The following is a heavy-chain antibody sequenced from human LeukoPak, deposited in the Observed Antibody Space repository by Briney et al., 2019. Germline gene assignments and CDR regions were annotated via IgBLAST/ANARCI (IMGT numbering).Heavy chain of an antibody. V-gene: IGHV4-4*07. CDR3: ARDSSSWYSPNYYYYYMDV. J-gene: IGHJ6*03. D-gene: IGHD6-13*01. CDR2: IYTSGST. Sequence: PSETLSLTCTVSGGSISSYYWSWIRQPAGKGLEWIGRIYTSGSTNYNPSLKSRVTMSVDTSKNQFSLKLSSVTAADTAVYYCARDSSSWYSPNYYYYYMDVWGKGTTVTVSS. CDR1: GGSISSYY.